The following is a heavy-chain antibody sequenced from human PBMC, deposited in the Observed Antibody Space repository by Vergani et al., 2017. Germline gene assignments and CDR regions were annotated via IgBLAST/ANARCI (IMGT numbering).Heavy chain of an antibody. V-gene: IGHV3-48*03. CDR1: GFTFSSYE. J-gene: IGHJ2*01. D-gene: IGHD5-24*01. CDR3: ARDEGRDGYNLDWYFDL. Sequence: EVQLVESGGGLVQPGGSLRLSCAASGFTFSSYEMNWVRQAPGKGLEWVSYISSSGSTIYYADSVKGRFTISRDNAKNSLYLQMNSLRAEDTAVYYCARDEGRDGYNLDWYFDLWGRGTLVTVSS. CDR2: ISSSGSTI.